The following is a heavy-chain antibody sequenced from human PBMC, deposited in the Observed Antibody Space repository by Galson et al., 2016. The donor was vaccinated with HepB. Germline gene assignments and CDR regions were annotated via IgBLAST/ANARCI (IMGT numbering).Heavy chain of an antibody. D-gene: IGHD1-26*01. V-gene: IGHV1-3*01. Sequence: SVKVSCKASGYTFTRYTIHWVRQAPGQRLEWMGWINAGCGTTKYSQKFQDRVTIASDTSASTAYMELRSLRSEDTAVYYCVGELDRGSGRWFDPWGQGTLVTVSS. J-gene: IGHJ5*02. CDR1: GYTFTRYT. CDR3: VGELDRGSGRWFDP. CDR2: INAGCGTT.